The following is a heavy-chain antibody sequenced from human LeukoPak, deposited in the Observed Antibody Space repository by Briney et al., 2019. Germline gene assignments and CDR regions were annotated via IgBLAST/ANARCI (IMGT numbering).Heavy chain of an antibody. CDR1: GFTVNSNY. V-gene: IGHV3-53*01. CDR3: AREVKKGIAAAGSRDY. CDR2: IYSSGTT. J-gene: IGHJ4*02. Sequence: SGGSVRLSCAASGFTVNSNYMSWVRQAPGKGLEWVSIIYSSGTTYYADSVKGRFTISRDNSKNTLYLQMNSLRAEDTAVYYCAREVKKGIAAAGSRDYWGQGTLVIVSS. D-gene: IGHD6-13*01.